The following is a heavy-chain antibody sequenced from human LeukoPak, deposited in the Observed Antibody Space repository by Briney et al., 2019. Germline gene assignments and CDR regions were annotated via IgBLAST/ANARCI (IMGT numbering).Heavy chain of an antibody. V-gene: IGHV4-59*08. Sequence: PSETLSLTCTVSGGSISSYYWSWIRQPPGKGLEWIGYIYYSGSTKYNPSLKSRVTISVDTSKNQFSLKLTSVTAADTAVYYCARHLKRKDYGGYGPCFDYWGQGTLVTVSS. CDR2: IYYSGST. CDR1: GGSISSYY. D-gene: IGHD4-17*01. CDR3: ARHLKRKDYGGYGPCFDY. J-gene: IGHJ4*02.